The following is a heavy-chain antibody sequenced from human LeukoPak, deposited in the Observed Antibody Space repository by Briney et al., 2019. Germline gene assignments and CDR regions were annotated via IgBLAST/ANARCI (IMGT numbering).Heavy chain of an antibody. V-gene: IGHV4-4*07. Sequence: SETLSLTCTVPGGSISSYYWSWIRQPAGKGLEWIGRIYTSGSTNYNPSLKSRVTMSVDTSKNQFSLKLSSVTAADTAVYYCASSPKYYYDSSGLDYWGQGTLVTVSS. CDR1: GGSISSYY. CDR3: ASSPKYYYDSSGLDY. J-gene: IGHJ4*02. D-gene: IGHD3-22*01. CDR2: IYTSGST.